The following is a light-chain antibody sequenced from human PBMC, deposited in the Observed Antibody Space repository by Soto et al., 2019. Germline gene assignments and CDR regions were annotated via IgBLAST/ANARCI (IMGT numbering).Light chain of an antibody. CDR1: QSISSN. Sequence: ETVMTQSPATLSVSPGERATLSCRASQSISSNLAWYQQKPGQAPRLLIYGASTRATGIPARFTGSGSGTEFTLTISSLQSEDFAVYYCQQYNNRPLTFGGGTKVDIK. J-gene: IGKJ4*01. CDR2: GAS. V-gene: IGKV3-15*01. CDR3: QQYNNRPLT.